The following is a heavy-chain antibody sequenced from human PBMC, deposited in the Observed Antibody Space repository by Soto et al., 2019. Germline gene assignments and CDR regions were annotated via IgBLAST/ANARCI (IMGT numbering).Heavy chain of an antibody. J-gene: IGHJ6*02. CDR1: GYSFTSYW. D-gene: IGHD6-13*01. CDR3: ARTGYSSSIRSGMDV. Sequence: GESLKISCKGSGYSFTSYWISWVRQMPGKGLEWMGRIDPSDSYTNYSPSFQGHVTISADKSISTAYLQCSSLKASDTAMYYCARTGYSSSIRSGMDVCGQGTTVTVSS. CDR2: IDPSDSYT. V-gene: IGHV5-10-1*01.